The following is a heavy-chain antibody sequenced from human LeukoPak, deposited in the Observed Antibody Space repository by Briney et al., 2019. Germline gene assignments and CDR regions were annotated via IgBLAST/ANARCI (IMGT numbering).Heavy chain of an antibody. CDR3: AKDEDSSGYYLLSFDY. CDR1: GFTFSSYA. Sequence: GGSLRLSCAASGFTFSSYAMSWVRQAPGKGLEWVSAISGSGGSTYYADSVKGRFTISRDNSKSTLYLQMNSLRAEDTAVYYCAKDEDSSGYYLLSFDYWGQGTLVTVSS. CDR2: ISGSGGST. V-gene: IGHV3-23*01. D-gene: IGHD3-22*01. J-gene: IGHJ4*02.